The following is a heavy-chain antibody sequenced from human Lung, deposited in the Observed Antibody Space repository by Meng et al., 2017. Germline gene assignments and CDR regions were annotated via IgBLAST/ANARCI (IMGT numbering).Heavy chain of an antibody. CDR3: ARDLAWVLFDY. V-gene: IGHV3-74*01. CDR2: IVSDGGIT. D-gene: IGHD3-3*01. J-gene: IGHJ4*02. CDR1: GFNFGDYI. Sequence: EVQLVESGGGLVQPGGSLSLSFGASGFNFGDYIMHWVRQSPGKGLEWISRIVSDGGITTYADSVKGRFTVSGDNAKNTLYLQMNSLGADDTAVYYCARDLAWVLFDYWGQGALVTVSS.